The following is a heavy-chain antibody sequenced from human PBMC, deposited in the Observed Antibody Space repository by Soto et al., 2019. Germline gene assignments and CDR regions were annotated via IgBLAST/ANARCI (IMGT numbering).Heavy chain of an antibody. V-gene: IGHV4-4*02. D-gene: IGHD6-19*01. Sequence: QVQLQESGPGLVKPSGTLSLTCAVSGGSISDNWWSWVRQPPGKGLEWIGEISHTGTTHYNPSLWSRVTISIGKSEYQLSLTLSSVTAADTAVYYCARHIAVPRTRGFDFWGQGTLVTVFS. CDR2: ISHTGTT. J-gene: IGHJ4*02. CDR1: GGSISDNW. CDR3: ARHIAVPRTRGFDF.